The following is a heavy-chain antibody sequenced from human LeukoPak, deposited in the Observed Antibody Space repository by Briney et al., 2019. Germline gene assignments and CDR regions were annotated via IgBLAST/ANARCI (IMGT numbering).Heavy chain of an antibody. Sequence: GASVKVSCKASGYTFTSYGISWVRQAPGQGLEWMGWISAYNGNTNYAQKLQGRVTMTTDTSTSTAYMELRSLRSDDTAVYYCARVLAKSYGSGSYFAFDIWGQGTMVTVSS. CDR2: ISAYNGNT. CDR1: GYTFTSYG. V-gene: IGHV1-18*01. J-gene: IGHJ3*02. CDR3: ARVLAKSYGSGSYFAFDI. D-gene: IGHD3-10*01.